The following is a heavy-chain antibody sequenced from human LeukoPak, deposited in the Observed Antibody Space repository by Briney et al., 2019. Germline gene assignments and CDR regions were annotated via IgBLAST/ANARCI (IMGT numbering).Heavy chain of an antibody. J-gene: IGHJ4*02. V-gene: IGHV3-66*01. D-gene: IGHD1-14*01. CDR3: SRDRGISGE. CDR1: EFTVSSSS. CDR2: IYRGGDA. Sequence: GGSLRLSCAASEFTVSSSSITWVRQAPGKGLEWVSIIYRGGDAYYADSVKGRFTISRDISKNTVYLQMDSLRVEDTAVYYCSRDRGISGEWGQGTLVTVSS.